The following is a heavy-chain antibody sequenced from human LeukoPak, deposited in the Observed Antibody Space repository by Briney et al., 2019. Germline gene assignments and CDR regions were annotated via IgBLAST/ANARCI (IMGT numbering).Heavy chain of an antibody. V-gene: IGHV3-23*01. D-gene: IGHD2-2*01. CDR1: GFTFSSYG. CDR3: AIDIRFITSWSDY. CDR2: ISGSGGST. Sequence: GGSLRLSCAASGFTFSSYGMTWVRQAPGRGLEWVSAISGSGGSTYYADSVKGRFTISRDNSKNTLYLQMNSLRAEDTAVYYCAIDIRFITSWSDYWGQGTLVTVSS. J-gene: IGHJ4*02.